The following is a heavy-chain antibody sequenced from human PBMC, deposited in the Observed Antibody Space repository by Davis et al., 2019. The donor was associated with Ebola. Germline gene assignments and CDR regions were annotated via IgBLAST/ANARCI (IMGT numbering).Heavy chain of an antibody. CDR2: ISAYNGNT. V-gene: IGHV1-18*01. Sequence: ASVKVSCKASGYTFTSYGISWVRQAPGQGLEWMGWISAYNGNTNYAQKLQGRVTMTTDTSTSTAYMELRSLRSDDTAVYYCARLRIMITFGGGLDYYYYGMDVWGKGTTVTVSS. D-gene: IGHD3-16*01. CDR3: ARLRIMITFGGGLDYYYYGMDV. J-gene: IGHJ6*04. CDR1: GYTFTSYG.